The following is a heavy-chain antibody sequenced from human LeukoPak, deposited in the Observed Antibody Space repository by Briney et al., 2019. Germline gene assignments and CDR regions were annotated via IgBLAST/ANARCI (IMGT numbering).Heavy chain of an antibody. CDR3: ARDMGRSETSDWYFDL. CDR2: ISSSGSTI. Sequence: PGGSLRLSCTASGFTFSSYSMNWVRQAPGKGLEWVSYISSSGSTIYYADSVKGRFTISRDNAKNSLYLQMNSLRAEDTALYYCARDMGRSETSDWYFDLWGRGTLVTVSS. V-gene: IGHV3-48*04. J-gene: IGHJ2*01. CDR1: GFTFSSYS.